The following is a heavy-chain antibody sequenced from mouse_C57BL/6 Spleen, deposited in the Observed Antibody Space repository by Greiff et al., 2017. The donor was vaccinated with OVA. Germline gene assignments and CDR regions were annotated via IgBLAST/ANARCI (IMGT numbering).Heavy chain of an antibody. CDR2: INPNYGTT. D-gene: IGHD2-4*01. V-gene: IGHV1-39*01. CDR3: ARWMSTTTGYAMDY. J-gene: IGHJ4*01. Sequence: EVHLVESGPELVKPGASVKISCKASGYSFTDYNMNWVKQSNGKSLEWIGVINPNYGTTSYNQKFKGKATLTVDQSSSTAYMQLNSLTSEDSAVYYCARWMSTTTGYAMDYWGQGTSVTVSS. CDR1: GYSFTDYN.